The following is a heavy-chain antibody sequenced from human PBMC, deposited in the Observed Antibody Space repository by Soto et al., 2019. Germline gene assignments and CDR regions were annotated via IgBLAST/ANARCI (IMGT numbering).Heavy chain of an antibody. CDR3: AGDYYYSSGYSY. J-gene: IGHJ4*02. CDR2: IYYSGST. Sequence: PSETLSLTCTVSGGSISSYYWSWIRQPPGKGLEWVGYIYYSGSTNYNPSLKSRVTISVDTSKNQFSLKLSSVTAADTAVYYCAGDYYYSSGYSYWGPGALVTVSS. CDR1: GGSISSYY. V-gene: IGHV4-59*01. D-gene: IGHD3-22*01.